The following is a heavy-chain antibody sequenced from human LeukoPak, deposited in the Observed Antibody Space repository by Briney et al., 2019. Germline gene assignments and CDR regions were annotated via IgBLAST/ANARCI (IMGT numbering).Heavy chain of an antibody. D-gene: IGHD3-3*01. CDR3: AVGVLEWLSLFDY. CDR2: INHSGST. V-gene: IGHV4-34*01. CDR1: GGSFSGYY. Sequence: SETLSLTCAVYGGSFSGYYWSWIRQPPGKGLEWIGEINHSGSTNYNPSLKSRVTISVDTSKNQFSLKLSSVTAADTAVYYCAVGVLEWLSLFDYWGQGTLVTVSS. J-gene: IGHJ4*02.